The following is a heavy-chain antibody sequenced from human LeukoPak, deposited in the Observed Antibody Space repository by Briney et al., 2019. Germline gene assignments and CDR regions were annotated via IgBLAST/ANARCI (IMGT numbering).Heavy chain of an antibody. Sequence: HPGGPRSSSCSASELPLRSFALTWVRKAPGKGLDFFFSISSNGGSTYYADSVKGRFTISRDNSKNTLYLHMSSLRAEDTAVYYCVKSDNIVGATYFDYWGQGTLVTVSS. CDR1: ELPLRSFA. D-gene: IGHD1-26*01. V-gene: IGHV3-64D*09. CDR2: ISSNGGST. CDR3: VKSDNIVGATYFDY. J-gene: IGHJ4*02.